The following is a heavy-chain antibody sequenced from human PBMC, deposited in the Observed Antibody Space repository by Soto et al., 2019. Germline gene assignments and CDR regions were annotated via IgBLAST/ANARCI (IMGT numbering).Heavy chain of an antibody. J-gene: IGHJ4*02. V-gene: IGHV1-18*01. CDR2: ISAYNGNT. CDR3: AVMTTSARAHY. Sequence: GASVKVSCKASGGTFSSYTISWVRQAPGQGLEWMGWISAYNGNTNYAQKLQGRVTMTTDTSTSTAYMELRSLRSDDTAVYYCAVMTTSARAHYWGQGTLVTVSS. D-gene: IGHD4-17*01. CDR1: GGTFSSYT.